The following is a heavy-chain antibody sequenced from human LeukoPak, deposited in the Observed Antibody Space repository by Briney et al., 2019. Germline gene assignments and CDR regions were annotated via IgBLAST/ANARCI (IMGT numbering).Heavy chain of an antibody. CDR2: IIPIFGTA. CDR3: ARDRGNARPYYFEY. Sequence: GASVKVSCKASGGTFSSYAISWVRQAPGQGLEWMGGIIPIFGTANYAQKFQGRVTITADESTSTANMELSSLRSEDTAVYYCARDRGNARPYYFEYWGQGTLVTVSS. CDR1: GGTFSSYA. D-gene: IGHD1-1*01. V-gene: IGHV1-69*13. J-gene: IGHJ4*02.